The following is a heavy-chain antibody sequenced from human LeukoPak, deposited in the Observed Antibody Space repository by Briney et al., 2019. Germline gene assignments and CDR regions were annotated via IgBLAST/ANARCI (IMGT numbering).Heavy chain of an antibody. J-gene: IGHJ4*03. CDR3: ARDQTSDY. Sequence: GGSLRLSCAASGFTFSDYPMHWVRQAPGKGLEWVAIISYDGSNKYYPDSLRGRLTISRDNSKNTLYLQMNSLRTEDTALYFCARDQTSDYWGQGTTVTVSS. CDR1: GFTFSDYP. CDR2: ISYDGSNK. V-gene: IGHV3-30*04.